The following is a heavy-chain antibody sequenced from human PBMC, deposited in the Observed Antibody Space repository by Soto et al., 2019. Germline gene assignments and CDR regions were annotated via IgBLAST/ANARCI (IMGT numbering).Heavy chain of an antibody. D-gene: IGHD3-10*02. V-gene: IGHV3-23*01. CDR3: STYPDGAYVPPYDY. CDR1: GFTFSTYV. CDR2: IGGGGAT. Sequence: EVQLLDSGGGLVQPGGSLRLSCAASGFTFSTYVMSWVRQAPGKGLELVSSIGGGGATFYADSVKGRFTISRKNSKNTMYLQMNSLRDDAMSIYYWSTYPDGAYVPPYDYWGQGTLVTVSS. J-gene: IGHJ4*02.